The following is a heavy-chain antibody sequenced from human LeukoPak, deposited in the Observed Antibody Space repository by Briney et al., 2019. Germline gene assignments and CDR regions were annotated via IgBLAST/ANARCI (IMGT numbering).Heavy chain of an antibody. Sequence: GRSLRLSCAASGFTFSSYGMHWVRQAPGKGLEWVAVIWYDGSNKYYADSVKGRFTISRDNSKNTLYLQMNSLRAEDTAVYYCARELNSYYDFWSGYLSYYYYGMDVWGQGATFSASS. D-gene: IGHD3-3*01. CDR3: ARELNSYYDFWSGYLSYYYYGMDV. CDR2: IWYDGSNK. J-gene: IGHJ6*02. V-gene: IGHV3-33*01. CDR1: GFTFSSYG.